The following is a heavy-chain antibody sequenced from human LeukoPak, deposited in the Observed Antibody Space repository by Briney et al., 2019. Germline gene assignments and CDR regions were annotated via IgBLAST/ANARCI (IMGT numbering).Heavy chain of an antibody. Sequence: GGSLRLSCAASGFTVDDNYMTWVRQAPGKGLEWVSSISSSSSYIYYADSVKGRFTISRDNAKNSLYLQMNSLRAEDTAVYYCAREVPAGFSSYYYMDVWGKGTTVTVSS. V-gene: IGHV3-21*01. D-gene: IGHD2-2*01. J-gene: IGHJ6*03. CDR3: AREVPAGFSSYYYMDV. CDR1: GFTVDDNY. CDR2: ISSSSSYI.